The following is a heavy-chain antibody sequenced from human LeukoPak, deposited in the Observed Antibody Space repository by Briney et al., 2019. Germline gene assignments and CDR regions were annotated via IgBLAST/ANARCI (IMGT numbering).Heavy chain of an antibody. D-gene: IGHD5-18*01. CDR1: GFTFSGSA. J-gene: IGHJ6*03. Sequence: GGSLRLSCAASGFTFSGSAMHWVRQASGKGLEWVGRIRSKANSYATAYAASVKGRFTISRDDSKNTAYLQMNSLKTEDTAVYYCTRQSRDTAKGAYYYYMDVWGKGTAVTVSS. CDR3: TRQSRDTAKGAYYYYMDV. CDR2: IRSKANSYAT. V-gene: IGHV3-73*01.